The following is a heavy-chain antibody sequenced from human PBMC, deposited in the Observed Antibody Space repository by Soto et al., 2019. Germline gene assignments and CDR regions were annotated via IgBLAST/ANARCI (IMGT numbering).Heavy chain of an antibody. CDR2: INAGSGNT. CDR1: GYTFSAYT. J-gene: IGHJ3*02. CDR3: ARDTETLGPRANDALDI. Sequence: ASVKVCCKSTGYTFSAYTMNWVRQAHGQILEWMGWINAGSGNTKYSQNFQGRVSITRDTSASTVYMELTGLTSEDTAVYYCARDTETLGPRANDALDIWGQGTMVTVSS. V-gene: IGHV1-3*01. D-gene: IGHD3-3*02.